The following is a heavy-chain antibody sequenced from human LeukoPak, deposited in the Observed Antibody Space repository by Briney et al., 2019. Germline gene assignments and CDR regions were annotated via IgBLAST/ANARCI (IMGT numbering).Heavy chain of an antibody. J-gene: IGHJ6*02. CDR2: ISGSSSYI. CDR1: GLTFSSYS. D-gene: IGHD3-9*01. CDR3: ARDQSSYDDILTGYSFYYPMDV. V-gene: IGHV3-21*01. Sequence: GGSLRLSCAASGLTFSSYSMNWVRQVPGKGLEWVSSISGSSSYIYYADSVKGRFTISRDNAKNSLYLQMNSLRAEDTAVYYCARDQSSYDDILTGYSFYYPMDVWGQGTTVTASS.